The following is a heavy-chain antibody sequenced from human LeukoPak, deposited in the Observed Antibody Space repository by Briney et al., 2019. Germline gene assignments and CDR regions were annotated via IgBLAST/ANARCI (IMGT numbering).Heavy chain of an antibody. CDR1: GFTFSSYG. Sequence: PGGSLRLSCAASGFTFSSYGMHWVRQAPGKGLEWVAVISYDGSNKYYADSVKGRFTISRDNSKNTLYLQMNSLRAEDTAVYYCAKDGFEDSSSWTAPVYYYGMDVWGQGTTVAVSS. CDR3: AKDGFEDSSSWTAPVYYYGMDV. CDR2: ISYDGSNK. J-gene: IGHJ6*02. V-gene: IGHV3-30*18. D-gene: IGHD6-13*01.